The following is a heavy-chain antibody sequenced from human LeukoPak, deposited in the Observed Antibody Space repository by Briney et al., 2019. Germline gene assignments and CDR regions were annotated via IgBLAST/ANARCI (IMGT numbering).Heavy chain of an antibody. J-gene: IGHJ4*02. V-gene: IGHV1-18*01. CDR1: GYTFTSNA. CDR2: ISCNNGDT. Sequence: ASVKVSCKASGYTFTSNAITWVRQAPGQGLEWVGWISCNNGDTRYAQKFQGRVTVTTDTSTSTAYMELRSLRSEDTAVYYCARDLRRGYSSGRYSWGTGSSNDYWGQGTLVTVSS. D-gene: IGHD6-19*01. CDR3: ARDLRRGYSSGRYSWGTGSSNDY.